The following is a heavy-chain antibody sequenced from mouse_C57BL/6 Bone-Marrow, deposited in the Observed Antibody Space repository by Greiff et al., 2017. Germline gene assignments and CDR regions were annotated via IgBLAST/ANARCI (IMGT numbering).Heavy chain of an antibody. V-gene: IGHV7-1*01. Sequence: EVQGVESGGGLVQSGRSLRLSCATSGFTFSDFYMEWVRQAPGKGLEWIAASRNKANAYTTEYSASVKGRFIVSRDTSQSILYLQMNALRAEDTASYYCARYACDWYFDVWGTGTTVTVSS. CDR1: GFTFSDFY. J-gene: IGHJ1*03. CDR2: SRNKANAYTT. CDR3: ARYACDWYFDV.